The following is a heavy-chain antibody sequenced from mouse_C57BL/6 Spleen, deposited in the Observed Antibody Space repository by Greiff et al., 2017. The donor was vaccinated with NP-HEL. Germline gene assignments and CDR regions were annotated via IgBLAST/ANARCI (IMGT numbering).Heavy chain of an antibody. Sequence: VQLQQSGPELVKPGASVKMSCKASGYTFTDYNMHWVKQSHGKSLEWIGYINPNNGGTSYNQKFKGKATLTVNKSSSTAYMELRSLTSEDSAVYYCARSNSSGPLFAYWGQGTLVTVSA. J-gene: IGHJ3*01. CDR1: GYTFTDYN. CDR3: ARSNSSGPLFAY. CDR2: INPNNGGT. D-gene: IGHD3-2*02. V-gene: IGHV1-22*01.